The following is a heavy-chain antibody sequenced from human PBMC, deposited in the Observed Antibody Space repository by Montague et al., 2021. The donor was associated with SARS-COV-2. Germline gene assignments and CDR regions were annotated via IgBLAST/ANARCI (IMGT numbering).Heavy chain of an antibody. CDR3: ARGRVTRAGFDY. D-gene: IGHD2-21*02. CDR1: GYFIGTGYY. J-gene: IGHJ4*02. CDR2: NYLHGNA. Sequence: SETLSLTCSVSGYFIGTGYYWGWIRQSPGKGLEWIGSNYLHGNAYYNPSPNSRVTISLDTTNNQFSLRLTSVTTSATAVYYYARGRVTRAGFDYWGQGIRVIVSS. V-gene: IGHV4-38-2*02.